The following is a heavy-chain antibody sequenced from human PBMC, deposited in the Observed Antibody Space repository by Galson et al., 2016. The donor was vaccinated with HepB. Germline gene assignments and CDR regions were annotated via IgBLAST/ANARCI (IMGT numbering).Heavy chain of an antibody. CDR2: ITGNGGTT. V-gene: IGHV3-23*01. D-gene: IGHD3-22*01. CDR3: AKRDYSDSDGYLPLFES. Sequence: SLRLSCAASGFTFSTYAMSWVRQAPGKGPEWVSAITGNGGTTYYTDSVKGRFTISRDNFKSTLYLHMNSLRVDDTAVFYYAKRDYSDSDGYLPLFESWGQGTLVTVSS. CDR1: GFTFSTYA. J-gene: IGHJ4*02.